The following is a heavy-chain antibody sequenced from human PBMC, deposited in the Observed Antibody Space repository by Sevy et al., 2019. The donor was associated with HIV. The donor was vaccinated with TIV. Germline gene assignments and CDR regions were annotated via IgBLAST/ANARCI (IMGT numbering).Heavy chain of an antibody. Sequence: ASVKVSCKASGYTFTSYGISWVRQAPGQGLEWMGWISAYNGNTNYAQKLQGRVTMTTDTSTSTAYMELRSLRSDDTAVYYCARVGDYYYDSSGYYDYRGQGTLVTVSS. CDR3: ARVGDYYYDSSGYYDY. J-gene: IGHJ4*02. CDR2: ISAYNGNT. D-gene: IGHD3-22*01. V-gene: IGHV1-18*04. CDR1: GYTFTSYG.